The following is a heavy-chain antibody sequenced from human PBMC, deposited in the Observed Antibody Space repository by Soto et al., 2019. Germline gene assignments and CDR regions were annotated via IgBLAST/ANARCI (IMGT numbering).Heavy chain of an antibody. Sequence: SETLSLTCTVSGGSVSSSSYYWGWIRQPPGKGLEWIGSIYNSGSTYYNPSLKSRVTISVDTSKNQFSLKLNSVTAADTAVYYCARGAYGDTEFDYWGQGTLVT. CDR2: IYNSGST. CDR1: GGSVSSSSYY. CDR3: ARGAYGDTEFDY. D-gene: IGHD4-17*01. V-gene: IGHV4-39*01. J-gene: IGHJ4*02.